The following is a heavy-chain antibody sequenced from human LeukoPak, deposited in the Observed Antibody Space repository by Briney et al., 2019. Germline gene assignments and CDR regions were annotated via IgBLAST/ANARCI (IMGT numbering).Heavy chain of an antibody. D-gene: IGHD2-15*01. CDR2: IIPIFGTA. Sequence: SVKVSCKASGGTFSSYAISWVRQAPGQGLEWMGGIIPIFGTANYAQKFQGRVTITADKSTSTAYMELSSLRSEDTAVYYCARSHCSGGSCYPGSGYWGQGTLVTVSS. J-gene: IGHJ4*02. CDR1: GGTFSSYA. V-gene: IGHV1-69*06. CDR3: ARSHCSGGSCYPGSGY.